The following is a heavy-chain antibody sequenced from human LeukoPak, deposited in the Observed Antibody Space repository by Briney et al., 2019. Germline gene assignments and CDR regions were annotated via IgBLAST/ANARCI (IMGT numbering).Heavy chain of an antibody. CDR2: ISAYNGNT. CDR1: GYTFTSYG. V-gene: IGHV1-18*01. Sequence: ASVKVSCKASGYTFTSYGISWVRQAPGQGLEWRGWISAYNGNTNYAQKLQGRVTMTTDTSTSTAYMELRSLRSDDTAVYYCARPDYYDSSGYLNYRGQGTLVTVSS. CDR3: ARPDYYDSSGYLNY. D-gene: IGHD3-22*01. J-gene: IGHJ4*02.